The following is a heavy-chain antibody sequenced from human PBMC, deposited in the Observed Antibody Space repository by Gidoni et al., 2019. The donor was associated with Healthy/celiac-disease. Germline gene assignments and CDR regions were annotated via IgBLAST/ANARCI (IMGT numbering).Heavy chain of an antibody. J-gene: IGHJ3*02. CDR1: GFTFSAYY. D-gene: IGHD6-13*01. CDR2: ISSSGSTI. CDR3: ARVGRYSSSLGAFDI. V-gene: IGHV3-11*01. Sequence: QVQLVESGGCLVKPGGSLRLSCAASGFTFSAYYMSWIRQAPGQGLELVSYISSSGSTIYYADSVKGRFTISRDNAKNSLYLQMNSLRAEDTAVYYCARVGRYSSSLGAFDIWGQGTMVTVSS.